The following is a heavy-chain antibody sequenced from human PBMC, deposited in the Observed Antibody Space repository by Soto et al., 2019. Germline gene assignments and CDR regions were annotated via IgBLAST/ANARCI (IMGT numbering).Heavy chain of an antibody. CDR2: INPNSGGT. Sequence: ASVKVSCKASGYTFTGYYMHWVRQAPGQGLEWMGWINPNSGGTNYAQKFQGWVTMTRDTSISTAYMELSRLRSDDTAVYYGARVRKSCSGGSCYTHYYYGMDVWGQGTTVTVSS. V-gene: IGHV1-2*04. D-gene: IGHD2-15*01. CDR3: ARVRKSCSGGSCYTHYYYGMDV. CDR1: GYTFTGYY. J-gene: IGHJ6*02.